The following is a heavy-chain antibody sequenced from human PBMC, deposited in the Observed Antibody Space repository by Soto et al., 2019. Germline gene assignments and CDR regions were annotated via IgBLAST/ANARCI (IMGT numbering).Heavy chain of an antibody. D-gene: IGHD2-2*01. CDR2: IYFNGSP. CDR3: ARSVLVPAATDY. CDR1: GGSISSSSNY. V-gene: IGHV4-39*01. Sequence: PSETLSLTCAVSGGSISSSSNYWGWIRQPPGKGLEWIGSIYFNGSPYYSPSLKSRVTISVDTSKNQFALKLSSVTAADTAVYYCARSVLVPAATDYWGQGTLVTVSS. J-gene: IGHJ4*02.